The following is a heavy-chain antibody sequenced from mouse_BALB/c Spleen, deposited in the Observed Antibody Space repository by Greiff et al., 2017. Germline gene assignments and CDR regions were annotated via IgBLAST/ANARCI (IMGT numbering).Heavy chain of an antibody. CDR1: GFAFSSYD. Sequence: EVMLVESGGGLVKPGGSLKLSCAASGFAFSSYDMSWVRQTPEKRLEWVAYISSGGGSTYYPDTVKGRFTISRDNAKNTLYLQMSSLKSEDTAMYYCARLHYYNAMDYWGQGTSVTVSS. J-gene: IGHJ4*01. CDR2: ISSGGGST. D-gene: IGHD1-2*01. CDR3: ARLHYYNAMDY. V-gene: IGHV5-12-1*01.